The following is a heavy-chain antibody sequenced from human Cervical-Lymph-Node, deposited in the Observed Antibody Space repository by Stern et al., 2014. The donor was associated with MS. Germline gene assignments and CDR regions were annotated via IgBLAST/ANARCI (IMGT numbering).Heavy chain of an antibody. Sequence: QVTLRESGPTLVKPTQTLTLTCTFSGFSLSTSGVGVGWIRQPPGKALEWLALIYWDDDKRYSPSLKSRLTITKDTSKNQVVLTMPNMDPVDTATYYCAHRRRCYGSGSYDYWGQGTLVTVSS. D-gene: IGHD3-10*01. CDR2: IYWDDDK. CDR3: AHRRRCYGSGSYDY. V-gene: IGHV2-5*02. J-gene: IGHJ4*02. CDR1: GFSLSTSGVG.